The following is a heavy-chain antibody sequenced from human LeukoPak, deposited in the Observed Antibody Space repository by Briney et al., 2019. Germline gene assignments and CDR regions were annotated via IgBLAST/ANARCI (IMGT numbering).Heavy chain of an antibody. CDR3: ATQSAPAYY. V-gene: IGHV3-30*02. Sequence: GGSLRLPCAASGFTFSSYGMHWVRQAPGKGLGWVAFLRYDGTNKYYAASVKGRFTISRDNSKNVLDLQMNSLRVEDTAVYYCATQSAPAYYGGQGALVTVSS. CDR2: LRYDGTNK. CDR1: GFTFSSYG. D-gene: IGHD5-24*01. J-gene: IGHJ4*02.